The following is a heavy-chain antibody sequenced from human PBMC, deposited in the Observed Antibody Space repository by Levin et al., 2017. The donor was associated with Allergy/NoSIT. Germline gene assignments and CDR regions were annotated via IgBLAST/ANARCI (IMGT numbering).Heavy chain of an antibody. D-gene: IGHD6-19*01. CDR2: ISPNNGNT. V-gene: IGHV1-18*01. CDR1: GYTFTSYG. CDR3: ARVWYSTGWGLYYFDY. Sequence: GESLKISCKASGYTFTSYGISWVRQAPGQGLEWMGWISPNNGNTNYAQKLQGRVTMTTDTSTSTAYMELRSLRSDDTAVYYCARVWYSTGWGLYYFDYWGQGTLVTVSS. J-gene: IGHJ4*02.